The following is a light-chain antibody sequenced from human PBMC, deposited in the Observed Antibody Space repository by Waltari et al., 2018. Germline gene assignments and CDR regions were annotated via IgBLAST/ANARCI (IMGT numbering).Light chain of an antibody. J-gene: IGLJ2*01. CDR1: SSDVGGYNY. CDR2: EVS. Sequence: QSALTQPPSASGSPGQSVTISCTGTSSDVGGYNYVSWSQQHPGKAPKLMIYEVSKRPSGVPDRFSGSKSGNTASLTVSGLQAEDEADYYCSSYAGSNNFDVVFGGGTKLTVL. V-gene: IGLV2-8*01. CDR3: SSYAGSNNFDVV.